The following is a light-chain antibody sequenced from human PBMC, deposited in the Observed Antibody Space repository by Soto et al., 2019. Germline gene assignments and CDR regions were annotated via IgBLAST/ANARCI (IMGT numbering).Light chain of an antibody. J-gene: IGKJ5*01. CDR2: DAS. CDR1: QSVSSN. Sequence: EIVMTQSPAILSVSPGERAALSCRASQSVSSNLAWYQQRPGQAPRLLIYDASNRATGIPARFSGSGSGTDFTLTISSVEPEDVAVYYCQQRSNWPITFGQGTRLEI. V-gene: IGKV3-11*01. CDR3: QQRSNWPIT.